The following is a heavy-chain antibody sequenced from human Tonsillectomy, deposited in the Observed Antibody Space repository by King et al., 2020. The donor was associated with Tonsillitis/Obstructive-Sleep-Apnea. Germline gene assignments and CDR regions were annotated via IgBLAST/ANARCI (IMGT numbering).Heavy chain of an antibody. CDR1: GGSISSSY. V-gene: IGHV4-59*01. J-gene: IGHJ3*02. Sequence: VQLQESGTGLVKPSETLSLTCSVSGGSISSSYWSWIRQPPGKGLEWVGYIYYSGSTNYSPSLKSRVTISIDTSKNQFSLKLSSVTAADTAVYYCAREGDEVDAFDIWGQGTMVTVSS. D-gene: IGHD3-16*01. CDR3: AREGDEVDAFDI. CDR2: IYYSGST.